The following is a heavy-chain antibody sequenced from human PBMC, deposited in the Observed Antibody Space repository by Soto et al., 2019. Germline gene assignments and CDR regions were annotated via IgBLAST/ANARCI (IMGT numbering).Heavy chain of an antibody. CDR2: VFHTGTT. J-gene: IGHJ5*02. D-gene: IGHD6-19*01. V-gene: IGHV4-4*02. CDR1: GDAVSSPYY. CDR3: ARSAGWYAIHA. Sequence: QVQLQESGPGLVKPSGTLSLTCAVSGDAVSSPYYWCWVRQPPGKGLEWIGEVFHTGTTSYNPSLRSRVTISMDKSSNQFSLDLSSVTAAHTAVYYCARSAGWYAIHAWGPGTLVIVSS.